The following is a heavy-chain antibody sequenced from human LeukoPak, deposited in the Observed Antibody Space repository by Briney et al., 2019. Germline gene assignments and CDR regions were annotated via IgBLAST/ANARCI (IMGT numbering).Heavy chain of an antibody. V-gene: IGHV4-30-4*01. J-gene: IGHJ6*02. CDR3: ASKQKGYCTNGVCSDYYYGMDV. D-gene: IGHD2-8*01. Sequence: PQTLSLTCTVSGGSISSGDYYWSWIRQPPGKGLEWIGYIYYSGSTYYNPSLKSRVTISVDTSKNQFSLKLSSVTAADTAVYYCASKQKGYCTNGVCSDYYYGMDVWGQGTTVTVSS. CDR1: GGSISSGDYY. CDR2: IYYSGST.